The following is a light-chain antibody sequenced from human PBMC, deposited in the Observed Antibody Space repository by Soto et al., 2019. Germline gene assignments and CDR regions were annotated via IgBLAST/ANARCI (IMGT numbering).Light chain of an antibody. J-gene: IGKJ1*01. CDR2: GAS. V-gene: IGKV3-20*01. Sequence: EIVLTQSPGTLSLSPGERATLSCRASQSVTNNYLAWYQQKPGQAPKLLIYGASSRATGIPDRFSGSGYGTDLTLTISRLEPEDFAVYYCQQYGSSPPRTFGQGTKVEIK. CDR3: QQYGSSPPRT. CDR1: QSVTNNY.